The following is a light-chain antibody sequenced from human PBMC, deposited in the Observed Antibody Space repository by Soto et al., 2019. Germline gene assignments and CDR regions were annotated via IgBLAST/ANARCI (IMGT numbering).Light chain of an antibody. Sequence: ENVLTQYPGTLSLSPGERATLSCRASQTVSSYLTWYQQRPGQAPRLLIYAASKRATGIPDRFSGSGSGTDFTLTISRLEPEDFALYYCQQYGTSPITFGQGTRLEIK. V-gene: IGKV3-20*01. J-gene: IGKJ5*01. CDR1: QTVSSY. CDR3: QQYGTSPIT. CDR2: AAS.